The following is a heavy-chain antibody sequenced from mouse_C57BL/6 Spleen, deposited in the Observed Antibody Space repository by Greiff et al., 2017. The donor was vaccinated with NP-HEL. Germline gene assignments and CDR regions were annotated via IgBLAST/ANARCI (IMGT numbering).Heavy chain of an antibody. CDR3: ARSYGSSYDYAMDY. Sequence: EVQLVESGGGLVKPGGSLKLSCAASGFTFSSYAMSWVRQTPEKRLEWVATISDGGSYTYYPDNVKGRFTISRDNAKNNLYLQMSHLKSEDTAMYYCARSYGSSYDYAMDYWGQGTSVTVSS. CDR1: GFTFSSYA. CDR2: ISDGGSYT. J-gene: IGHJ4*01. V-gene: IGHV5-4*01. D-gene: IGHD1-1*01.